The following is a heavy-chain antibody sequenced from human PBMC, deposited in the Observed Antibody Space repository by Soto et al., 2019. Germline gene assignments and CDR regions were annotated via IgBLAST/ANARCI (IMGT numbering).Heavy chain of an antibody. CDR2: SNHSGST. D-gene: IGHD3-16*01. Sequence: QVQLRQWGAGLLKPSETLSLTCAVYGGSIDHYYWTWIRQPPGKGLEWVGESNHSGSTNYNPSLKSRVAISLHTSKNQFSLRLNSVTAEDTAVYYCARRGGGNFPYYFDFWGQGTLVPVSS. CDR1: GGSIDHYY. J-gene: IGHJ4*02. V-gene: IGHV4-34*01. CDR3: ARRGGGNFPYYFDF.